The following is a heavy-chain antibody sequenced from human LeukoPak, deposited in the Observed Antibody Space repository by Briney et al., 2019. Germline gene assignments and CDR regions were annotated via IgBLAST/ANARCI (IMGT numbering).Heavy chain of an antibody. CDR2: ISYDGSNK. D-gene: IGHD3-9*01. J-gene: IGHJ4*02. V-gene: IGHV3-30-3*01. Sequence: GGSLRLSCAASGFTFSSYAMHWVRQAPGKGLEWVAVISYDGSNKYYADSVKGRFTISRENSKNTLYLQVNSLRAEDTAVYYCVKWGDYDVLTGYYDPDYWGQGSLVTVSS. CDR3: VKWGDYDVLTGYYDPDY. CDR1: GFTFSSYA.